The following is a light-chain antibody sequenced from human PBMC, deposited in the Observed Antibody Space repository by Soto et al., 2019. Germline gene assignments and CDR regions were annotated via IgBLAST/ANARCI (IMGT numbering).Light chain of an antibody. CDR3: QQYGRSPFT. J-gene: IGKJ3*01. CDR1: QSVTTR. V-gene: IGKV3-20*01. Sequence: EIVLTHSPGTLSLSPCERAALSSRASQSVTTRLAWYQHKPGQAPRLLMSGASSRASGVPVRFSGSGSGRDFTLTISGLEPEDFAVYYCQQYGRSPFTFGPGTKVDIK. CDR2: GAS.